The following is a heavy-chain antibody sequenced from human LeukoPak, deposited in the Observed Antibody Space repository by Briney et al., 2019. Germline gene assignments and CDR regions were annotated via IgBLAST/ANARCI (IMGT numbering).Heavy chain of an antibody. CDR1: GGSISSGGYS. CDR2: IYYTGNT. CDR3: ARVLAAAGNNWFDP. D-gene: IGHD6-13*01. J-gene: IGHJ5*02. V-gene: IGHV4-30-4*07. Sequence: PSETLSLTCAVSGGSISSGGYSWSWIRQPPGKAMEFIAYIYYTGNTYFNPSLKSRVTISVDTSKNQFSLKLSSVTAADTAVYYCARVLAAAGNNWFDPWGQGALVTVSS.